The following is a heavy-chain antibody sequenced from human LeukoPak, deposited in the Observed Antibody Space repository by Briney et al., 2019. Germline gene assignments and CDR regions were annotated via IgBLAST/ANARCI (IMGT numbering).Heavy chain of an antibody. V-gene: IGHV4-30-4*01. J-gene: IGHJ3*02. D-gene: IGHD3-10*01. CDR3: NYYGSGSYYRGVLDAFDI. CDR1: GGSISSDDYY. CDR2: IYYSGST. Sequence: SQTLSLTCTVSGGSISSDDYYWSWIRQPPGKGLEWIGYIYYSGSTYYNPSLKSRVTISVDTSKNQFSLKLSSVTAADTAVYYCNYYGSGSYYRGVLDAFDIWGQGTMVTVSS.